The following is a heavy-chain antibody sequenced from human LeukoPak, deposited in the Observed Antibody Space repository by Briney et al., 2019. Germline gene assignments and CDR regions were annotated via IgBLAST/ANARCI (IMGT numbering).Heavy chain of an antibody. V-gene: IGHV4-59*08. J-gene: IGHJ4*02. CDR1: SGSFGSYY. CDR3: ARRGSGKYFDQ. D-gene: IGHD3-10*01. CDR2: IYYSGNT. Sequence: SETLSLTCTVSSGSFGSYYWSWIRQPPGKGLEWIGYIYYSGNTNYDPSLKSRVTISVDTTKNQFSLKLSSVTAADTAVYYCARRGSGKYFDQWGQGTLVTVSS.